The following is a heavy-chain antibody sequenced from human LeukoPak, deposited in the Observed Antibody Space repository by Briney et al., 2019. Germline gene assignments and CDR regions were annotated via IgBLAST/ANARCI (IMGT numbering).Heavy chain of an antibody. CDR1: GDSVSRSDSY. J-gene: IGHJ1*01. CDR2: IYYSGRT. Sequence: SETLSLTCSVSGDSVSRSDSYWDWIRQPPGKGLEWIGTIYYSGRTYYSPSLKSRATMSVDPSNNQFSLNLRSVTAADTAVYYCARRRYYDGSGYLKWGQGTLLSVSS. D-gene: IGHD3-22*01. CDR3: ARRRYYDGSGYLK. V-gene: IGHV4-39*01.